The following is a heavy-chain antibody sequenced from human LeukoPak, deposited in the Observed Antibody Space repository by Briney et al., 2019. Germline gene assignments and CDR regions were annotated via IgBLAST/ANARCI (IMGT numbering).Heavy chain of an antibody. CDR3: ARDAHGKAPDWFDP. CDR1: GYTFTRYA. CDR2: INGDNGDT. D-gene: IGHD4-23*01. Sequence: ASVKVSCKASGYTFTRYALHWVRQAPGQRLEWMGWINGDNGDTKYSQKFQGRVTITKGTSASVVYMELSSLTSEDTAVYYCARDAHGKAPDWFDPWGQGTLVTVSS. V-gene: IGHV1-3*01. J-gene: IGHJ5*02.